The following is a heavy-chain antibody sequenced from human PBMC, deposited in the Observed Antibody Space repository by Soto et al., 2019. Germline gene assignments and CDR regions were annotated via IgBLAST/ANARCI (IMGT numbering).Heavy chain of an antibody. CDR2: IYYSGST. D-gene: IGHD2-21*01. CDR3: ARGYCGGDCYPRDYYYMDV. CDR1: GGSISSYY. Sequence: SETLSLTCTVSGGSISSYYWSWIRQPPGKGLEWIGYIYYSGSTNYNPSLKSRVTISVDTSKNQFSLKLSSVTAADTAVYYCARGYCGGDCYPRDYYYMDVWGKGTTVTVSS. J-gene: IGHJ6*03. V-gene: IGHV4-59*01.